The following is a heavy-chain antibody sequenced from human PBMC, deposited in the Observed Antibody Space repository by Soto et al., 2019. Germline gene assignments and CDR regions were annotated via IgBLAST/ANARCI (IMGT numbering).Heavy chain of an antibody. CDR3: TRHYDFWCGYYTGGRYYYYGMDV. CDR2: IRSKANSYAT. Sequence: LRLSCAASGFTFSGSAMHWARQASGKGLEWVGRIRSKANSYATAYAASVKGRFTISRDDSKNTAYLQMNSLKTEDTAVYYCTRHYDFWCGYYTGGRYYYYGMDVWGQGTTVTVSS. CDR1: GFTFSGSA. J-gene: IGHJ6*02. D-gene: IGHD3-3*01. V-gene: IGHV3-73*01.